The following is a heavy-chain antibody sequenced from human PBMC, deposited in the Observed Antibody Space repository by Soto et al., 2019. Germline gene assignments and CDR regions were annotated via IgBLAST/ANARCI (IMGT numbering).Heavy chain of an antibody. CDR3: AKDPRGRSSGYDPPLFGY. CDR1: GFTFSSYA. CDR2: ISGSGGST. Sequence: HPGGSLSLSCAASGFTFSSYAMSWVRQAPGKGLEWVSAISGSGGSTYYADSVKGRFTISRDNSKNTLYLQMNSLRAEDTAVYYCAKDPRGRSSGYDPPLFGYWGQGTLVTVSS. D-gene: IGHD5-12*01. J-gene: IGHJ4*02. V-gene: IGHV3-23*01.